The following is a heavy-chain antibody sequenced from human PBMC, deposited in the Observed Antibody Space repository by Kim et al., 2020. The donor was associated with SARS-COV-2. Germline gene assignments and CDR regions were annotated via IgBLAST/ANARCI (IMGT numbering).Heavy chain of an antibody. D-gene: IGHD2-2*01. CDR1: GFTFSSYS. CDR3: ARDPIYCSSTSCYLQARIHFDY. J-gene: IGHJ4*02. CDR2: ISSSSSTI. V-gene: IGHV3-48*02. Sequence: GGSLRLSCAASGFTFSSYSMNWVRQAPGKGLEWVSYISSSSSTIYYADSVKGRFTISRDNAKNSLYLQMNSLRDEDTAVYYCARDPIYCSSTSCYLQARIHFDYWGQGTLVTVSS.